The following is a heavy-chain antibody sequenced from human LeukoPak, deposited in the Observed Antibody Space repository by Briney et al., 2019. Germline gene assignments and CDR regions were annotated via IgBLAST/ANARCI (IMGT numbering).Heavy chain of an antibody. Sequence: PGGSLRLSCAASGFTFSSYAMSWVRQAPGKGLEWVSAITGSGGSTYYADSVKGRFTISRDNSKNTLYLQMNSLRAEDTAVYYCAKDAWGAAAGHDAFDIWGQGTRVTVSS. V-gene: IGHV3-23*01. J-gene: IGHJ3*02. CDR2: ITGSGGST. D-gene: IGHD6-13*01. CDR1: GFTFSSYA. CDR3: AKDAWGAAAGHDAFDI.